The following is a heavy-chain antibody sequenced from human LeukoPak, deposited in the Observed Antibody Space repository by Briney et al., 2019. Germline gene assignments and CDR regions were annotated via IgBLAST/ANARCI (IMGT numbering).Heavy chain of an antibody. J-gene: IGHJ4*02. CDR2: IYYSGST. CDR1: GGSISSHY. D-gene: IGHD6-6*01. Sequence: SETLSLTCTVSGGSISSHYWSWIRQPPGKGLEWIGYIYYSGSTNYNPSLKSRVTISVDTSKNQFSLKLSSVTAADTAVYYCAREGIAARQYYFDYWGQGTLVTVSS. V-gene: IGHV4-59*11. CDR3: AREGIAARQYYFDY.